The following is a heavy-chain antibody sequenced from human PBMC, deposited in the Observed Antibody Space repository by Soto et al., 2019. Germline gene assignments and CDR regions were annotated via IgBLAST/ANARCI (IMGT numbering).Heavy chain of an antibody. J-gene: IGHJ4*02. CDR1: GGSISSGDYY. D-gene: IGHD3-10*01. V-gene: IGHV4-30-4*01. CDR2: IYYSGST. Sequence: QVQLQESGPGLVKPSQTLSLTCTVSGGSISSGDYYWSWIRQPPGKGLEGIGFIYYSGSTYYNPSLKSRVTIAVDTSKNQFSLKLSSVTAADTAVYYCARWWFGEFFDYWGQGTLVTVSS. CDR3: ARWWFGEFFDY.